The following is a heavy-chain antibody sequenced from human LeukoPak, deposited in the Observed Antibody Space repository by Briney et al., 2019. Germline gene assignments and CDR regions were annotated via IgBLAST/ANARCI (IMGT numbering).Heavy chain of an antibody. CDR2: ISHTSNT. V-gene: IGHV4-38-2*02. Sequence: PSETLSLTCTVSGYSISSGYYWGWIRQPPGKGLEWIASISHTSNTQYNPSLKSRVTISVDTSKNQFSLKLTSVTAADTAAYYCARDQAFDSWGQGTPVTVSS. CDR3: ARDQAFDS. CDR1: GYSISSGYY. J-gene: IGHJ4*02.